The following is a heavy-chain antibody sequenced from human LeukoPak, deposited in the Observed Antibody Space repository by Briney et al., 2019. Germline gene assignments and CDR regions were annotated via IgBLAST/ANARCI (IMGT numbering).Heavy chain of an antibody. Sequence: SETLSLTCTVSGGSISSYYWSWIRQPPGMGLEWIGYIYYSGSTNYNPSLKSRVTISVDTSKNQFSLKLSSVTAADTAVYYCARAYCGGDCYGRIGYFDLWGRGTLVTVSS. CDR3: ARAYCGGDCYGRIGYFDL. CDR1: GGSISSYY. CDR2: IYYSGST. V-gene: IGHV4-59*01. D-gene: IGHD2-21*02. J-gene: IGHJ2*01.